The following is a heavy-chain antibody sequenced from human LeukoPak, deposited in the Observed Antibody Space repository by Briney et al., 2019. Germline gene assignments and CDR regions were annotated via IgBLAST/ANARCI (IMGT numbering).Heavy chain of an antibody. Sequence: GGSLRLSCAASGFTFSSYWMSWVRQAPGKGLEWVANIKQDGSVEYYVDSVKGRFTISRDNAKNSLYLQMNSLRGDDTAVYFCAGAPRPGFWSGYCEYWGQGTLVTVSS. D-gene: IGHD3-3*01. CDR3: AGAPRPGFWSGYCEY. J-gene: IGHJ4*02. V-gene: IGHV3-7*01. CDR2: IKQDGSVE. CDR1: GFTFSSYW.